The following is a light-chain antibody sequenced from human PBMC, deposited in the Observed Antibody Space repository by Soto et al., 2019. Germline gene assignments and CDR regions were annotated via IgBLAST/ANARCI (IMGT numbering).Light chain of an antibody. J-gene: IGKJ1*01. CDR1: QSVSSSY. CDR3: QQYGTSPEWT. CDR2: GAS. V-gene: IGKV3-20*01. Sequence: EIGLTQSPGTLSLSLGERATLSCRASQSVSSSYLAWYQQKPGQAPRLLIYGASSRATGIPDRFSGSGSETDFTLTISRLEPEDFAVYYCQQYGTSPEWTFGQGTKVDIK.